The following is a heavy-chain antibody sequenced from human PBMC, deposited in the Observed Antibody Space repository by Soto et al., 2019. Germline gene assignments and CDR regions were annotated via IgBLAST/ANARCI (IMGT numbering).Heavy chain of an antibody. CDR2: IGTHNGDT. J-gene: IGHJ5*02. V-gene: IGHV1-18*01. D-gene: IGHD6-25*01. CDR1: GYTFNTYG. Sequence: QVQLVQSGPEVKKPGASVKVSCKASGYTFNTYGFSWVRQAPGQGLEWVGWIGTHNGDTTYAQKFQGRVTMTIDTAPTTSYMELRSLTSDDTAMYFCARDWRGAAGFDPWGQGTLVTVSS. CDR3: ARDWRGAAGFDP.